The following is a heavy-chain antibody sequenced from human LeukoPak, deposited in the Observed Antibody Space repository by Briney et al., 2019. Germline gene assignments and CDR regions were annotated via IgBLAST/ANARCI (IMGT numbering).Heavy chain of an antibody. CDR1: GGSFSGYY. CDR2: INHSGSA. CDR3: ARKLGNAYYYGSENYYPHFDY. D-gene: IGHD3-10*01. Sequence: SETLSLTCAVYGGSFSGYYWSWIRQPPGKGLEWIGEINHSGSANYNPSLKSRVTISVDTSKNQFSLNLSSVTAADTAVYYCARKLGNAYYYGSENYYPHFDYWGQGTLVTVSS. J-gene: IGHJ4*02. V-gene: IGHV4-34*01.